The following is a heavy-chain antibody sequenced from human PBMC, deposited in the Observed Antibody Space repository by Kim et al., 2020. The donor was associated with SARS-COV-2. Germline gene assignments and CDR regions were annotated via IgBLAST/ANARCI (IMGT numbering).Heavy chain of an antibody. CDR2: TYYRSKWYN. CDR3: ARKTMASGALDI. J-gene: IGHJ3*02. D-gene: IGHD2-8*01. Sequence: SQTLSLTCAISGDSVSSNSAAWNWIRQSPSRGLEWLGRTYYRSKWYNDYAISVKSRITINPDTSKNQFSLQLNSVTPEDMAVYYCARKTMASGALDIWGQGTMVTVSP. V-gene: IGHV6-1*01. CDR1: GDSVSSNSAA.